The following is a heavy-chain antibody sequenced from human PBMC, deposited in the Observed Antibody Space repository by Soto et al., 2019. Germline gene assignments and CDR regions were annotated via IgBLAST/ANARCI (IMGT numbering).Heavy chain of an antibody. CDR3: AHSRPPSLLDY. V-gene: IGHV2-5*02. J-gene: IGHJ4*02. CDR2: IYWDDDK. CDR1: GFSLSTSGVG. Sequence: QITLKESGPTLVKPTQTLTLTCTCSGFSLSTSGVGLVWIRQPPGTALEWLALIYWDDDKRYSPSLNSRLTITKDTSKTQVVLTLTNMDPVDTATYYCAHSRPPSLLDYWFQGTLVTVSS. D-gene: IGHD2-15*01.